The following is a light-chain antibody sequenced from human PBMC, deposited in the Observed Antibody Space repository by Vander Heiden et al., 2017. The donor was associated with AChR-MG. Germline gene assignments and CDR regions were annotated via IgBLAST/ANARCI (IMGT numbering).Light chain of an antibody. Sequence: QSVVTQPPSASGTPGQTATISCSGSSSNIGSNTVNWYQQIPGAAPKVLVHSDNQRSSGVPDRFSGSRSGASASLAISGLQSEDEADYYCATWDDSLNGLLFGGGTKLTVL. CDR2: SDN. J-gene: IGLJ3*02. CDR3: ATWDDSLNGLL. CDR1: SSNIGSNT. V-gene: IGLV1-44*01.